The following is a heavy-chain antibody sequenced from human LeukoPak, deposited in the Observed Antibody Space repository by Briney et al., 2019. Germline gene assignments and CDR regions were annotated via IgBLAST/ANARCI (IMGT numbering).Heavy chain of an antibody. CDR1: GGSLSGSY. CDR2: INQSGNS. D-gene: IGHD3-16*01. CDR3: ARDFGETALPNWFDP. J-gene: IGHJ5*02. Sequence: PSETLSLTCDVNGGSLSGSYWSWIRQSPEKGLEWIGEINQSGNSNYNPSLKSRVTILVDTSKNQFSLKLSSVTAADTAVYYCARDFGETALPNWFDPWGQGTLVIVTS. V-gene: IGHV4-34*01.